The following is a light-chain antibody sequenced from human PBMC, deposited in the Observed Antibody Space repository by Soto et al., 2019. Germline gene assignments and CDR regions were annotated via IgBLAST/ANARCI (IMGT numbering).Light chain of an antibody. CDR2: AES. V-gene: IGKV1-39*01. J-gene: IGKJ2*01. CDR3: QQSYSTPVMYT. Sequence: DIQMTQSPSSLSASVGARVTITCRASQSISSYLNWYQQKPGKAPKPLIYAESSLQSGVPSRFSGSGSGTDFTLTISILQLEDFAVYYCQQSYSTPVMYTFGQGTNLEIK. CDR1: QSISSY.